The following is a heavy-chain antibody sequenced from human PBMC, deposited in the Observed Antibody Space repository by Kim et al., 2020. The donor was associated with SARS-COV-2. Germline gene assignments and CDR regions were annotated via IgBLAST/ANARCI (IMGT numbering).Heavy chain of an antibody. J-gene: IGHJ5*02. D-gene: IGHD6-19*01. CDR3: ARLGAAVPGAVQHL. Sequence: GESLKISCKASGYSFTNYWLGWVRQMPGKGLEWMGYIYPGNSDIRYTPSSQGRVTISADKSISSAYLQWGSLKDSGSAMYYCARLGAAVPGAVQHLWAQGTLVTVSS. CDR1: GYSFTNYW. V-gene: IGHV5-51*01. CDR2: IYPGNSDI.